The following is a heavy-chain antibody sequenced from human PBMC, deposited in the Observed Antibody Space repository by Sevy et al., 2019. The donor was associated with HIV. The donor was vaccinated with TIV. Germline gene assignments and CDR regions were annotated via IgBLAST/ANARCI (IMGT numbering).Heavy chain of an antibody. CDR2: IRSKAYNFAT. V-gene: IGHV3-73*01. CDR3: TGGAPYPMDV. CDR1: GFAFSGST. J-gene: IGHJ6*02. Sequence: GGSLRLSCAASGFAFSGSTVHWVRQASGKGLGWVGRIRSKAYNFATTYAASLKGRFTISRDDSKNTAYLQLNGLKTEDTAVYYCTGGAPYPMDVWGQGTTVTVS. D-gene: IGHD3-10*01.